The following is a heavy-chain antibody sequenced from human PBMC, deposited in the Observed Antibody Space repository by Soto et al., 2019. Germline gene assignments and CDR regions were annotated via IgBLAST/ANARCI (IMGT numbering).Heavy chain of an antibody. CDR1: GFTVSTNY. CDR3: AKCMGSSWIGVIDN. CDR2: IYTGGST. V-gene: IGHV3-53*01. Sequence: VGSLRLSCAASGFTVSTNYMSWVRQSPGKGLEWVSVIYTGGSTYYADSVKGRFTISRDNSKNRLFLQMNSLRAEDTAIYYCAKCMGSSWIGVIDNWGQGTLVT. D-gene: IGHD6-13*01. J-gene: IGHJ4*02.